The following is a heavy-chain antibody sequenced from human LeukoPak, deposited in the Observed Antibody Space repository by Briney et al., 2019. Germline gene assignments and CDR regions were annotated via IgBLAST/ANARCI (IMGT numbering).Heavy chain of an antibody. CDR2: INHSGST. D-gene: IGHD1-26*01. Sequence: SETLSLTCAVYGGSFSGYYWSWIRQPPGKGLEWIGEINHSGSTNYNPSLKSRVTISVDTSKNQFSLKLSSVTAAATAVYYCARLRGFPIWEYYFDYWGQGTLVTVSS. CDR1: GGSFSGYY. CDR3: ARLRGFPIWEYYFDY. J-gene: IGHJ4*02. V-gene: IGHV4-34*01.